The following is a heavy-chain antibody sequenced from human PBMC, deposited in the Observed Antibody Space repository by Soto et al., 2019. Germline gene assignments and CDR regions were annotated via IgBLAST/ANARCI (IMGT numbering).Heavy chain of an antibody. J-gene: IGHJ5*02. CDR1: GGTFSSYA. CDR2: IIPIFGTA. CDR3: ARSRLDIVLMVYAPFWFDP. D-gene: IGHD2-8*01. V-gene: IGHV1-69*13. Sequence: SVKVSCKASGGTFSSYAISWVRQAPGQGLEWMGGIIPIFGTANYAQKFQGRVTITADESTSTAYMELSSLRSEDTAVYYCARSRLDIVLMVYAPFWFDPWGQGXLVTVYS.